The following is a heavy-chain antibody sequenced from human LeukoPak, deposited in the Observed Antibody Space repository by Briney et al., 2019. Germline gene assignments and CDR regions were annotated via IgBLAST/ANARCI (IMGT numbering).Heavy chain of an antibody. D-gene: IGHD4-23*01. CDR3: ARDLGVTRDRLNDAFDI. V-gene: IGHV1-69*05. CDR2: IIPIFGTV. CDR1: GGTFSSYA. J-gene: IGHJ3*02. Sequence: GSSVKVSCKASGGTFSSYAISWVRQAPGQGLEWMGGIIPIFGTVNYAQKFQGRVTITTDESTSTAYMELSSLRSEDTAVYYCARDLGVTRDRLNDAFDIWGQGTMVTVSS.